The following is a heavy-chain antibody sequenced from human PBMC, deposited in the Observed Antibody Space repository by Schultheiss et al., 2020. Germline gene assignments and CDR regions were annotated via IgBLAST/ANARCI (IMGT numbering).Heavy chain of an antibody. J-gene: IGHJ4*02. D-gene: IGHD3-22*01. CDR1: GFTFCDYY. V-gene: IGHV3-11*06. Sequence: GGSLRLSCAASGFTFCDYYMSWIRQAPGKGLEWVSYISSSSSYTNYADSVKGRFTISRDNAKNSLYLQMNSLRAEDTAVYYCARDRYYDSSGYYDYWGQGTLVTVSS. CDR3: ARDRYYDSSGYYDY. CDR2: ISSSSSYT.